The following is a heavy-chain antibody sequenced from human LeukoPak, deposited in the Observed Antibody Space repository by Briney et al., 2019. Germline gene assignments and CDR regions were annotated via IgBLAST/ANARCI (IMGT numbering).Heavy chain of an antibody. CDR3: TKFDY. Sequence: GGSLRLSCAASGSIFNTNAMTWVRQAPGKGLEWVSTVTGSDGSTFYANSVKGRFTISRDNSKNTVFLHMTSLRAEDTAVYYCTKFDYWGQGVLVTVSS. J-gene: IGHJ4*02. V-gene: IGHV3-23*01. CDR1: GSIFNTNA. CDR2: VTGSDGST.